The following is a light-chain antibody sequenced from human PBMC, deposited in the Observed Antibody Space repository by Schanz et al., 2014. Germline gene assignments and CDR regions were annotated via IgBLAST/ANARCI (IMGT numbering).Light chain of an antibody. Sequence: QSALTQPRSVSGSPGQSVTISCTGTSNDVGGYDHVSWHQQHPGKAPELMIYEANKRPSGVPDRFSGCESGNTASLIVSGLQAEDEADYYCSSYAGNNTVVFGGGTKLTVL. V-gene: IGLV2-11*01. CDR3: SSYAGNNTVV. CDR2: EAN. J-gene: IGLJ2*01. CDR1: SNDVGGYDH.